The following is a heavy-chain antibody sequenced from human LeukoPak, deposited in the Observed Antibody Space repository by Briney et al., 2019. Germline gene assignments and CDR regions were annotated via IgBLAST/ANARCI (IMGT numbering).Heavy chain of an antibody. CDR1: GGSISSYY. Sequence: SETLSLTCTVSGGSISSYYWSWLRQPPGKGLEWIGYIDYSGSTNYSPSLKSRVTISVDTSKNQFSLKLSSVTAADTAVYYCARDSRYSGSYYYYYGMDVWGQGTTVTVSS. V-gene: IGHV4-59*01. J-gene: IGHJ6*02. CDR3: ARDSRYSGSYYYYYGMDV. CDR2: IDYSGST. D-gene: IGHD1-26*01.